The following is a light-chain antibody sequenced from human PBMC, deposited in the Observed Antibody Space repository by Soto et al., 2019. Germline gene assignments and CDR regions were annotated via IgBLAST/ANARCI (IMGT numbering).Light chain of an antibody. CDR1: SSDVGGYNF. CDR2: DVT. V-gene: IGLV2-14*01. J-gene: IGLJ1*01. Sequence: QSALTQPASVSGSPGQSITISCTGTSSDVGGYNFVTWYQQYPGKAPKLVIHDVTRRPSGVSNRFSGSKSGTTASLTISGVQAEDEADYYCCSYTSSTSYVFGTGTKVPVL. CDR3: CSYTSSTSYV.